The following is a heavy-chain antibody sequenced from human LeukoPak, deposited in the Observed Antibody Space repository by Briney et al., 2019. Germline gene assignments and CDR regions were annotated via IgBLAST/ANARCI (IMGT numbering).Heavy chain of an antibody. CDR1: GYTFTSD. D-gene: IGHD2-15*01. J-gene: IGHJ3*02. Sequence: GASVKVSCKASGYTFTSDIKWVRQATGQGLEWMGWMNPRSGNTDYAPKFQGRVTMTRDISIRTAYMELSSLRSEDTAVYYCARGAVSRDCSGGSCYHFDIWGQGTVVTVSS. CDR2: MNPRSGNT. V-gene: IGHV1-8*01. CDR3: ARGAVSRDCSGGSCYHFDI.